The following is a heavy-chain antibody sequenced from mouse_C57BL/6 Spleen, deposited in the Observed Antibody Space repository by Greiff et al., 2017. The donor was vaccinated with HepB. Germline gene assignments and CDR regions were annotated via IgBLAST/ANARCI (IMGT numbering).Heavy chain of an antibody. Sequence: QVQLQQSGAELARPGASVKMSCKASGYTFTSYTMHWVKQRPGQGLEWIGYINPSSGYTKYNQKFKDKATLTADKSSSTAYMQLSSLTSEDSAVYSCARSPYGNYAMDYWGQGTSVTVSS. D-gene: IGHD2-1*01. CDR1: GYTFTSYT. V-gene: IGHV1-4*01. CDR2: INPSSGYT. J-gene: IGHJ4*01. CDR3: ARSPYGNYAMDY.